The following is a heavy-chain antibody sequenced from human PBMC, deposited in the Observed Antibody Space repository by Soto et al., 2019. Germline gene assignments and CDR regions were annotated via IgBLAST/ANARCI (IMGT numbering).Heavy chain of an antibody. CDR2: INAGNGDT. CDR3: AAPVAARGGGGGDNGCDP. D-gene: IGHD6-13*01. J-gene: IGHJ5*02. Sequence: QVQLVQSGAEVKKPGASVKVSCKASGYTFTSYVMHWVRQAPGQRLEWMGWINAGNGDTKYSQKFQDRVTITRDTAGGTTYSEKRSPGSEDRAGYYYAAPVAARGGGGGDNGCDPWGQGTLVTVSA. CDR1: GYTFTSYV. V-gene: IGHV1-3*01.